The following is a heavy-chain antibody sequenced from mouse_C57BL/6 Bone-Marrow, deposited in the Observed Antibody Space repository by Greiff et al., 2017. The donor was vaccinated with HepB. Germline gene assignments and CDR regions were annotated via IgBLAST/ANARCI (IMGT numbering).Heavy chain of an antibody. V-gene: IGHV1-64*01. CDR3: ARSFIGSLFDY. Sequence: QVQLQQSGAELVKPGASVKLSCKASGYTFTSYWMHWVKQRPGQGLEWIGMIHPNSGSTNYNEKFKSKATLTVDKSSSTAYMQLSSLTSEDSAVYYCARSFIGSLFDYWGQGTTLTVSS. CDR1: GYTFTSYW. CDR2: IHPNSGST. D-gene: IGHD1-1*01. J-gene: IGHJ2*01.